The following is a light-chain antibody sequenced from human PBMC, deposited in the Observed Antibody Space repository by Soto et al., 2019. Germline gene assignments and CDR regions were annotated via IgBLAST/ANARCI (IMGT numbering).Light chain of an antibody. J-gene: IGLJ1*01. CDR2: DVS. CDR3: SSYTSSSTLSYV. CDR1: SSDVGGYNY. V-gene: IGLV2-14*03. Sequence: QAVLTQPASVSGSPGQSITISCTGTSSDVGGYNYVSWYQQHPGKAPKVIIYDVSNWPSGVANRSSGSKSGNTASLAISGLQAEDEADYYCSSYTSSSTLSYVFGTGTKVTVL.